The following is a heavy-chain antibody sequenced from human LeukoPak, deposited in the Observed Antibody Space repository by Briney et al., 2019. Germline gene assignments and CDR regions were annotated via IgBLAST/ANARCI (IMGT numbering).Heavy chain of an antibody. CDR1: GYTFTSYD. CDR3: ARVVIYYYGMDV. CDR2: MNPNSGNT. D-gene: IGHD2/OR15-2a*01. J-gene: IGHJ6*02. Sequence: GASVTVSCKASGYTFTSYDINWVRQATGQGLEWMGWMNPNSGNTGYAQKFQGRVTMTRNTSISTAYMELSSLRSEDTAVYYCARVVIYYYGMDVWGQGTTVTVSS. V-gene: IGHV1-8*01.